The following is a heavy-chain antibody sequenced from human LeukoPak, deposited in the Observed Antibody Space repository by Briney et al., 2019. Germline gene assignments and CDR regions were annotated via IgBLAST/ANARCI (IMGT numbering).Heavy chain of an antibody. CDR1: GFTFSSYA. Sequence: GGSLRLSCAASGFTFSSYAMHWVRQAPGKGLEWVAVISYDGNNKYYADSLKGRFTISRDNSKNTLYLQMNSRRAEDTAVYYCARDSGWAFDIWGQGTMVTVSS. D-gene: IGHD6-25*01. V-gene: IGHV3-30-3*01. CDR2: ISYDGNNK. J-gene: IGHJ3*02. CDR3: ARDSGWAFDI.